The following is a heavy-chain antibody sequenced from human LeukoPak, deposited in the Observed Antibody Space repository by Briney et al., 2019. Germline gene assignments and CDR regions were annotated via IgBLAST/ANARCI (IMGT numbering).Heavy chain of an antibody. CDR2: ISCSSSYI. Sequence: GGSLRLSCAASGFTFSDYYMSWIRQAPGKGLEWVSSISCSSSYIYYADSVKGRFTISRDNAKNSLYLQMNSLRAEDTAVYYCAKGMVPATSTRPYYFDYWGQGTLVTVSS. CDR1: GFTFSDYY. D-gene: IGHD2-2*01. CDR3: AKGMVPATSTRPYYFDY. J-gene: IGHJ4*02. V-gene: IGHV3-11*06.